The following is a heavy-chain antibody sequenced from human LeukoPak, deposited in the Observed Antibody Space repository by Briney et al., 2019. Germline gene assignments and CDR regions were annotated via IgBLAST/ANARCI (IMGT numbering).Heavy chain of an antibody. J-gene: IGHJ5*02. V-gene: IGHV5-51*01. CDR1: GYSFTSYW. D-gene: IGHD3-16*02. CDR2: IYPGDSDT. CDR3: ARGEDYVWGSYRSDWFDP. Sequence: GESLQISCQGSGYSFTSYWIGWVRQMPGKGLEWMGIIYPGDSDTRYSPSFQGQVTISADKSISTAYLQWSSLKASDTAMYYCARGEDYVWGSYRSDWFDPWGQGTLVTVSS.